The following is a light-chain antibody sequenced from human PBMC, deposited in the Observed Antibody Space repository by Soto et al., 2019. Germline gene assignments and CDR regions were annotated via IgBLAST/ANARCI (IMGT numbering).Light chain of an antibody. V-gene: IGLV2-23*03. Sequence: QSALTQPASVSGSPGQSITISCAGTSSDVGSYNFVSWYQQHPGKAPKLMIYEGNKRPSGVSNRFSGSKSGNTASLTISGLQAAAEADYYCCSYAGSSTFVVFGGGTKLTVL. CDR2: EGN. CDR3: CSYAGSSTFVV. J-gene: IGLJ2*01. CDR1: SSDVGSYNF.